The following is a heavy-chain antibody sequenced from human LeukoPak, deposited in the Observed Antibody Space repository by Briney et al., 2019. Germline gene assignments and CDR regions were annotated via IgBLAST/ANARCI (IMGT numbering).Heavy chain of an antibody. Sequence: GGSLRLSRAASGFTFSSYAMSWVRQAPGKGLEWVSAISGSGGSTYYADSVKGRFTISRDNSKNTLYLQMNSLRAEDTAVYYCAKSPAAAAGSPPGYWGQGTLVTVSS. CDR3: AKSPAAAAGSPPGY. CDR2: ISGSGGST. CDR1: GFTFSSYA. J-gene: IGHJ4*02. D-gene: IGHD6-13*01. V-gene: IGHV3-23*01.